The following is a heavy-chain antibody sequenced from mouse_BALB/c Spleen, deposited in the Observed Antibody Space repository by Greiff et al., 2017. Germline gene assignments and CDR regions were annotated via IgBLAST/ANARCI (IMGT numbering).Heavy chain of an antibody. Sequence: VQLKQSGTVLARPGASVKMSCKASGYTFTSYWMHWVKQRPGQGLEWIGAIYPGNSDTSYNQKFKGKAKLTAVTSTSTAYMELSSLTNEDSAVYYCTSYYGRGDFDYWGQGTTLTVSS. V-gene: IGHV1-5*01. CDR2: IYPGNSDT. CDR1: GYTFTSYW. CDR3: TSYYGRGDFDY. D-gene: IGHD1-1*01. J-gene: IGHJ2*01.